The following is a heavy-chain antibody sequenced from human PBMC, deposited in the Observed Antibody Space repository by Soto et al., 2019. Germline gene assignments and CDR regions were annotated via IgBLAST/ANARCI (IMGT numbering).Heavy chain of an antibody. CDR1: GFTFSSYW. D-gene: IGHD2-15*01. J-gene: IGHJ5*02. CDR3: ARDRFAAATPANNWFDP. V-gene: IGHV3-7*01. CDR2: IKQDGSEK. Sequence: GGSLRLSCAASGFTFSSYWMSWVRQAPGKGLEWVANIKQDGSEKYYVDSVKGRFTISRDNAKNSLYLQMNSLRAEDTAVYYCARDRFAAATPANNWFDPWGQGTLVTVSS.